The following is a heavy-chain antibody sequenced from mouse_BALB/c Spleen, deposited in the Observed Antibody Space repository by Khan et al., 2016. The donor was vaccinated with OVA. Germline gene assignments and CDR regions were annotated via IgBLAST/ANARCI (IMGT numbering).Heavy chain of an antibody. J-gene: IGHJ4*01. CDR2: IWGDGNT. Sequence: QVQLKESGPGLVAPSQSLSITCTVSGFSLTSYGVNWVHQPPGKGLEWLGVIWGDGNTNYHSTLKSRLIISKDNSKRQVFLTLDSLQTDDTATYYCAKFTPDYYSMDYWGQGTSVTVSS. V-gene: IGHV2-3*01. CDR3: AKFTPDYYSMDY. CDR1: GFSLTSYG. D-gene: IGHD1-1*01.